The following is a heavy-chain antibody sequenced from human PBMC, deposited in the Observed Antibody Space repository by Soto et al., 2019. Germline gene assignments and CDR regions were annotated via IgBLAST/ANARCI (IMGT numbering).Heavy chain of an antibody. J-gene: IGHJ4*01. CDR2: ISGSGGST. CDR3: AKSLGDMVTFGGVIIVSLGGY. D-gene: IGHD3-16*02. Sequence: EVQLLESGGGLVQPGGSLRLSCAASGFTFSSYGLSWVRQAPGKGLEWVSGISGSGGSTYYADSVKGRFTISRDNSKNPLYLQMNSLRAEDTAVYFCAKSLGDMVTFGGVIIVSLGGYWGQGTLVTVTS. V-gene: IGHV3-23*01. CDR1: GFTFSSYG.